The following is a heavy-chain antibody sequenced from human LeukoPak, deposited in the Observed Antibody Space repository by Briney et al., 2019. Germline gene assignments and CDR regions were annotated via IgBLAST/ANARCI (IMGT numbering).Heavy chain of an antibody. CDR1: GGSISSSSYY. D-gene: IGHD6-19*01. CDR2: IYYSGST. J-gene: IGHJ4*02. Sequence: SETLSLTCTVSGGSISSSSYYWGWIRQPPGKGLEWTGSIYYSGSTYYNPSLKSRVTISVDTSKNQFSLKLSSVTAADTAVYYCARDETGYSSGWYGYWGQGTLVTVSS. CDR3: ARDETGYSSGWYGY. V-gene: IGHV4-39*07.